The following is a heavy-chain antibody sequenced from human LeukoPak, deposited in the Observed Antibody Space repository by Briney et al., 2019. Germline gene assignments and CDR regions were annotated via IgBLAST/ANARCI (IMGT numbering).Heavy chain of an antibody. CDR3: ARLDQGYCSSTSCYRLVGYYCYMDV. D-gene: IGHD2-2*02. J-gene: IGHJ6*03. Sequence: SETLSLTCTVSGYSISSGYYWDWIRQPPGKGLEWIGSIYHSGSTYYNPSLKSRVTISLDTSKNQFSLKLSSVTAADTAVYYCARLDQGYCSSTSCYRLVGYYCYMDVWGKGTTVTISS. CDR1: GYSISSGYY. CDR2: IYHSGST. V-gene: IGHV4-38-2*02.